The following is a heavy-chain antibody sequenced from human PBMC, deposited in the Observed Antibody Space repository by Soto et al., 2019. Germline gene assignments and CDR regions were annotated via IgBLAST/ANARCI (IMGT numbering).Heavy chain of an antibody. CDR2: IAYDGSNK. D-gene: IGHD3-3*01. Sequence: SLRLSCAGSGFTFSISALHWAPEAPGKGLGWVAVIAYDGSNKYYADSVKGRFTISRDNSKNTLYLQMDSLRAEDTAVYYCARLKYYDFWSGYYPGRTYYYYYGMDVWGQGTTVTVSS. J-gene: IGHJ6*02. CDR3: ARLKYYDFWSGYYPGRTYYYYYGMDV. CDR1: GFTFSISA. V-gene: IGHV3-30-3*01.